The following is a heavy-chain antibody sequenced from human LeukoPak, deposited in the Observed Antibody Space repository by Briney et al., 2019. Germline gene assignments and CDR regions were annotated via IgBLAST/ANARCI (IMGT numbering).Heavy chain of an antibody. D-gene: IGHD3-3*01. CDR2: ISAYNGNT. V-gene: IGHV1-18*01. Sequence: ASVKVSCKASGYTFTSYGISWVRQGPGQGLEWMGWISAYNGNTNYAQKLQGRVTMTTDTSTSTAYMELRSLRSDDTAVYYCARERTYYDFWSGYPKLDYWGQGTLVTVSS. CDR3: ARERTYYDFWSGYPKLDY. J-gene: IGHJ4*02. CDR1: GYTFTSYG.